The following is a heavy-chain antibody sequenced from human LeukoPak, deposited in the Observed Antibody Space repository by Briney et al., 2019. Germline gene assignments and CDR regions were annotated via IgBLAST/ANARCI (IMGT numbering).Heavy chain of an antibody. CDR3: AREEYYYDSSGYYVGVDY. Sequence: SVKVSCKSSGGTFSISAINWVRQAPGQGLEWMGRIIPIFGTANYAQKFQGRVTITTDESTSTAYMELSSLRSEDTAVYYCAREEYYYDSSGYYVGVDYWGQGTLVTVSS. CDR1: GGTFSISA. CDR2: IIPIFGTA. D-gene: IGHD3-22*01. J-gene: IGHJ4*02. V-gene: IGHV1-69*05.